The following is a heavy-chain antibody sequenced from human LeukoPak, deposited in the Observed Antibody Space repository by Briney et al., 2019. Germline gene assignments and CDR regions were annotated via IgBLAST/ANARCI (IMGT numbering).Heavy chain of an antibody. CDR3: AEDREYSSGWYYFDY. CDR1: GFTFSSYA. D-gene: IGHD6-19*01. V-gene: IGHV3-23*01. CDR2: ISGSGGGT. Sequence: PGGSLRLSCAASGFTFSSYAMSWVRQAPGKGLEWVSAISGSGGGTYYADSVKGRFTISRDNSKNTLYLQMNSLRAEDTAVYYCAEDREYSSGWYYFDYWGQGTLVTVSS. J-gene: IGHJ4*02.